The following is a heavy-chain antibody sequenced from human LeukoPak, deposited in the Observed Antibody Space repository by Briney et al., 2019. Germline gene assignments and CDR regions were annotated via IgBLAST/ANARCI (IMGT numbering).Heavy chain of an antibody. Sequence: SETLSLTCTVSGGSISSYYWSWIRQPAGKGLEWIGRIYTSGSTNYNPSLKSRVTISVDTSKNQFSLKLSSVTAADTAVYYCARLSSSHWSFDIWGQGTMVTVSS. D-gene: IGHD2-15*01. CDR1: GGSISSYY. V-gene: IGHV4-4*07. CDR3: ARLSSSHWSFDI. J-gene: IGHJ3*02. CDR2: IYTSGST.